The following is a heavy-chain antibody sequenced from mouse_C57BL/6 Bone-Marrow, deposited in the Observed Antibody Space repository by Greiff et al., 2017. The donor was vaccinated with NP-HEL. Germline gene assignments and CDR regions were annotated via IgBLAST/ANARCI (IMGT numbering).Heavy chain of an antibody. J-gene: IGHJ4*01. Sequence: VQLQQSGAELVRPGASVTLSCKASGYTFTDYEMHWVKQTPVHGLEWIGAIDPETGGTAYNQKFKGKAILTADKSSSTAYMELRSLTSEDSAVYYCIYDGSPYAMDYWGQGTSVTGSS. D-gene: IGHD2-3*01. V-gene: IGHV1-15*01. CDR3: IYDGSPYAMDY. CDR2: IDPETGGT. CDR1: GYTFTDYE.